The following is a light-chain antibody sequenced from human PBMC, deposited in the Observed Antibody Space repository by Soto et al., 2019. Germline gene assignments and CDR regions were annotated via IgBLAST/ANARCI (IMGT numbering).Light chain of an antibody. CDR2: GAS. CDR3: QQYGSSRWT. Sequence: EIVLTQSSGTLSFSPGERATLSCRASQSVSSSYLAWYQQKPGQAPRLLIYGASSRATGIPDRFSGSGSGTDFTLTISRLEPEDFAVYYCQQYGSSRWTFGQGTKV. V-gene: IGKV3-20*01. CDR1: QSVSSSY. J-gene: IGKJ1*01.